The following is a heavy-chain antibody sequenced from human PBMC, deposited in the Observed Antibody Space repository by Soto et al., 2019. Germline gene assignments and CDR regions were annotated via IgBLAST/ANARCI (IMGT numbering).Heavy chain of an antibody. J-gene: IGHJ6*02. D-gene: IGHD6-19*01. CDR2: ISGYNGNT. CDR1: GYTFSNYG. V-gene: IGHV1-18*01. Sequence: QVQLVQSGAEVKKPGASVTVSCKTSGYTFSNYGTNWVRQAPGQGLEWMGWISGYNGNTNYAQTVQGRVTMTTDTSTGTVYMELRSLKSDDTAIYYCSRFIMVGGWFDPNYYHGMDVWGQGTTVTVS. CDR3: SRFIMVGGWFDPNYYHGMDV.